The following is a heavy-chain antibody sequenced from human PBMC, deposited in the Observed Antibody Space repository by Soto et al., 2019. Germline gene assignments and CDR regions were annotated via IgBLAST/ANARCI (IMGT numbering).Heavy chain of an antibody. D-gene: IGHD3-22*01. CDR3: ARDAPSGGSSGYYFDY. V-gene: IGHV3-7*01. CDR2: IKQDGSEK. J-gene: IGHJ4*02. CDR1: GFTFSNAW. Sequence: GGSLRLSCAASGFTFSNAWMSWVRQAPGKGLEWVANIKQDGSEKNYVDSVKGRFTISRDNAKNSLYLQMNSLRAEDTAVYYCARDAPSGGSSGYYFDYWGQGTLVTVSS.